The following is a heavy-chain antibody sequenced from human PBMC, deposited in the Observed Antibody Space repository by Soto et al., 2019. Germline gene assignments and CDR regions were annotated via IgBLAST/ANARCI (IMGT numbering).Heavy chain of an antibody. CDR2: INPSGGST. CDR1: GYSFTSCY. V-gene: IGHV1-46*01. D-gene: IGHD1-26*01. CDR3: ARADKGGSY. J-gene: IGHJ4*02. Sequence: QVQLVQSGAEVKQPGASVKVSCKASGYSFTSCYIHWVRQAPGQGLEWMGIINPSGGSTSYAQKFQGKGTMTRDTSTSTVYMELSSLKSEDTAVYYCARADKGGSYWGQGTLVTVSS.